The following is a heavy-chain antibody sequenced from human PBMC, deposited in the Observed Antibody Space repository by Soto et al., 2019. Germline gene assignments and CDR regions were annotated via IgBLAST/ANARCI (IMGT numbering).Heavy chain of an antibody. CDR1: GFTFSSYA. J-gene: IGHJ4*02. V-gene: IGHV3-23*01. CDR2: ISVSDGRT. Sequence: GGSLRLSCSASGFTFSSYAMNWVRQAPGKGLEWVSVISVSDGRTYYADSVKGRFTISRDNSKNTLYVQMNSLRAEDTAVYYCAKGISGYNAPLDHWGQGTRVTVS. CDR3: AKGISGYNAPLDH. D-gene: IGHD1-20*01.